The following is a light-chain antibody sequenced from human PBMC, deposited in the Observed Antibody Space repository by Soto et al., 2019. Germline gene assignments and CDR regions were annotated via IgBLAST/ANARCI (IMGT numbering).Light chain of an antibody. Sequence: DIQMTQSPSSLAASVGDRVTISCRASQGIANYLAWYQQKPGKVPKLLIYAASTLQSGVSSRFTGSGSGTDFNLTISSLQPADVATYYCQNYNGPPFTFGPGTKVDLK. CDR2: AAS. V-gene: IGKV1-27*01. J-gene: IGKJ3*01. CDR1: QGIANY. CDR3: QNYNGPPFT.